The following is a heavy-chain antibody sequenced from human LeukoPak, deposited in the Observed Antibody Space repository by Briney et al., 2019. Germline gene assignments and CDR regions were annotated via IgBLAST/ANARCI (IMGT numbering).Heavy chain of an antibody. Sequence: ASVKVSCKASGYTFISYSITWVRQAPGQGLEWMGWINPNSGGTNYAQKFQGRVTMTTDTSTSTAYMELRSLRSDDTAVYYCARTPYYYDSSGYPTDYWGQGTLVTVSS. CDR2: INPNSGGT. J-gene: IGHJ4*02. V-gene: IGHV1-18*01. D-gene: IGHD3-22*01. CDR1: GYTFISYS. CDR3: ARTPYYYDSSGYPTDY.